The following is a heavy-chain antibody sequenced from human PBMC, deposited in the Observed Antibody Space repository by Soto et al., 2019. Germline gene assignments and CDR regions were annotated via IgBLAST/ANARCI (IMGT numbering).Heavy chain of an antibody. CDR3: ASTNVLLWFGELNAPYYFHY. D-gene: IGHD3-10*01. CDR1: GGSISSGGYY. Sequence: QVQLQESGPGLVKPSQTLSLTCTVSGGSISSGGYYWSWIRQHPGKGLEWIGYIYYSGSTYYNPCLKSLFTISVDTSKNHASLKLSSVTAADTALYYCASTNVLLWFGELNAPYYFHYWGQGSLVTVSS. V-gene: IGHV4-31*01. J-gene: IGHJ4*02. CDR2: IYYSGST.